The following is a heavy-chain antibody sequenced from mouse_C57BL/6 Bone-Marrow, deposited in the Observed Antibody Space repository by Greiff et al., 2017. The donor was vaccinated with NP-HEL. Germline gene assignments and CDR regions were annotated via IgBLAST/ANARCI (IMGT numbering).Heavy chain of an antibody. V-gene: IGHV1-80*01. Sequence: QVQLQQSGAELVKPGASVKISCKASGYEFSNYWMNWVKQRPGKGLEWIGQIYPGDGDTNYNGKFKDKATLTADQSSSTAYMQLKRLTSEYSAVYFCARGAYWGRGTLVTVSA. CDR1: GYEFSNYW. J-gene: IGHJ3*01. CDR3: ARGAY. CDR2: IYPGDGDT.